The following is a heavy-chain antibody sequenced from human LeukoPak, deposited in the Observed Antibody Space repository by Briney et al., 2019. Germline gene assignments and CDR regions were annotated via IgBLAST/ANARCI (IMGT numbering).Heavy chain of an antibody. V-gene: IGHV3-23*01. Sequence: GGSLRLSCVASGVTFSSDAMSWVRQAPGKGLEWVSAISGRGGNTYYGDSVKGRFTISRDNSKNTLSLQMNSLRPDDTAVYYCAKGSSGGRPYYFDYWGQGTLVTVSS. CDR3: AKGSSGGRPYYFDY. CDR2: ISGRGGNT. D-gene: IGHD3-22*01. J-gene: IGHJ4*02. CDR1: GVTFSSDA.